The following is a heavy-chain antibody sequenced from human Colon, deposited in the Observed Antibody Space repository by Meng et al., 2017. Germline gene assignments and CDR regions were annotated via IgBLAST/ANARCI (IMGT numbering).Heavy chain of an antibody. CDR1: GGSFSRYY. CDR3: ARYVFDSSSLYSNWFDP. Sequence: QVQLQQWGAGLLKPSETLSLTCAVYGGSFSRYYWDWIRQPPGRGLEWIGEINHSGGTNYNPSLKGRVTISVDTSKNQVSLKLSSMTAADTAVYYCARYVFDSSSLYSNWFDPWGQGTLVTVSS. D-gene: IGHD3-22*01. J-gene: IGHJ5*02. CDR2: INHSGGT. V-gene: IGHV4-34*02.